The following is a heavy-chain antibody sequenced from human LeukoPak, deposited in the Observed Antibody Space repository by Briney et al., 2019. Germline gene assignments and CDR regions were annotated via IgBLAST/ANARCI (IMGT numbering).Heavy chain of an antibody. CDR1: GFTFSSYA. D-gene: IGHD3-22*01. CDR2: ISYDGSNK. V-gene: IGHV3-30*18. Sequence: GGSLRLSCAASGFTFSSYAMHWVRQAPGKGLEWAALISYDGSNKYYADSVKGRFTVSRDNSKNTLFLQMNSLRAEDTAVYYCAKVGSYHDFDYWGQGTLVTVSS. J-gene: IGHJ4*02. CDR3: AKVGSYHDFDY.